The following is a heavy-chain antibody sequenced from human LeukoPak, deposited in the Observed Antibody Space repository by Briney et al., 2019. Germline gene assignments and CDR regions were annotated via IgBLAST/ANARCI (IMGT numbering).Heavy chain of an antibody. CDR2: IKQDGSEK. D-gene: IGHD6-13*01. V-gene: IGHV3-7*01. CDR3: AREERGIAAATTGAFDY. Sequence: PGGSLRLSCAASGFTFSSYWMSWVRQAPGKGLEWVANIKQDGSEKYYVDSVKGRFTISRDNAKNSLYLQMNSLRAEDTAVYYCAREERGIAAATTGAFDYWGQGTLVIVSS. CDR1: GFTFSSYW. J-gene: IGHJ4*02.